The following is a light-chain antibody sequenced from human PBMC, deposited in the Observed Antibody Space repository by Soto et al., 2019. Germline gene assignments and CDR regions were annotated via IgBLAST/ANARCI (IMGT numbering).Light chain of an antibody. CDR1: RDISSS. J-gene: IGKJ2*01. V-gene: IGKV1-27*01. CDR2: AAT. CDR3: QKYNSAPNT. Sequence: DVQMTQSPSSLSASVGDRVTITCRASRDISSSLAWYQQKPGKVPKLLIYAATTLHAGVQSRFTGSGSETFFTLPINSLQPEDVATYYCQKYNSAPNTFGRGTRLEIK.